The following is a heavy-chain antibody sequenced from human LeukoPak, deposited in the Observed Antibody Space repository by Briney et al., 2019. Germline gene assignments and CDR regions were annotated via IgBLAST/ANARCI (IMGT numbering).Heavy chain of an antibody. V-gene: IGHV3-23*01. CDR1: GFTFSSYA. CDR2: ISGSGGST. Sequence: AGGSPRLSCAASGFTFSSYAMSWVRQAPGKGLEWVSAISGSGGSTCYADSVKGRFTISRDNSKNTLYLQMNSLRAEDTAVYYCAKVPNSMVVVVIPSYFDYWGQGTLVTVSS. J-gene: IGHJ4*02. D-gene: IGHD3-22*01. CDR3: AKVPNSMVVVVIPSYFDY.